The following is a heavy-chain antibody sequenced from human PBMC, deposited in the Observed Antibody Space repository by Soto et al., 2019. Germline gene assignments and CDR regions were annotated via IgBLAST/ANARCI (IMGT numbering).Heavy chain of an antibody. J-gene: IGHJ6*02. CDR3: TRRRAGDFWSGYSPYGMDV. D-gene: IGHD3-3*01. CDR2: IIPIFGTA. CDR1: GGTFSSYA. Sequence: SVKVSCKASGGTFSSYAISWVRQAPGQGLEWMGGIIPIFGTANYAQKFQGRVTITADKSTSTAYMELSSLRSEDTAVYYCTRRRAGDFWSGYSPYGMDVWGQGTTVTVSS. V-gene: IGHV1-69*06.